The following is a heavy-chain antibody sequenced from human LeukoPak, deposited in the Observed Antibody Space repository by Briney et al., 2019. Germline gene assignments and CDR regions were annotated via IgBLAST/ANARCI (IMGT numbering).Heavy chain of an antibody. CDR3: VKGLDYSSSQMDS. J-gene: IGHJ4*02. Sequence: GGSLRLSCSASGVTLKSYAMHWGRPAPGEGLEYLSSINTNGANTYYADSVKGRFTISRDNSRNTVYVQMNSLTPEDTAVYYCVKGLDYSSSQMDSWGQGTLVTVSS. CDR2: INTNGANT. CDR1: GVTLKSYA. V-gene: IGHV3-64*05. D-gene: IGHD6-6*01.